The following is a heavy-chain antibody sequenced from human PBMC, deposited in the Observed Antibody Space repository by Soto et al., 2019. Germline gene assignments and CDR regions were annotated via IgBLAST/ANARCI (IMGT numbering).Heavy chain of an antibody. Sequence: PSETLSLTCAVYGGSFSGYYWTWIRQPPGTGLEWIGEINHSGSTNYNPSLKSRVTISVDTSKNQFSLKLSSVTAADTAVYYCAREGAAPYYYYGMDVWGQGTTVT. CDR3: AREGAAPYYYYGMDV. V-gene: IGHV4-34*01. CDR1: GGSFSGYY. J-gene: IGHJ6*02. CDR2: INHSGST. D-gene: IGHD6-6*01.